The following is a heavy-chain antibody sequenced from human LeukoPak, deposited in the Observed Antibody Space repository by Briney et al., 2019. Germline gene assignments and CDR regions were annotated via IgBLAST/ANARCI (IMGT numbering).Heavy chain of an antibody. CDR3: ARGRGSSGWYYYYMDV. V-gene: IGHV4-34*01. CDR1: GGSFSGFY. CDR2: INHSGST. Sequence: SETLSLTCAVSGGSFSGFYWSWIRQPPGKGLEWIGEINHSGSTNYNPSLKNRVTISVDTSKNQFSLKLSSVTAADTAVYYCARGRGSSGWYYYYMDVWGKGTTVTVSS. J-gene: IGHJ6*03. D-gene: IGHD6-19*01.